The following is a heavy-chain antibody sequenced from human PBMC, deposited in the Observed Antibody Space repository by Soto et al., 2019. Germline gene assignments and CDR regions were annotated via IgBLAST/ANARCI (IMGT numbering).Heavy chain of an antibody. CDR3: ARDQLYYNDISGRPLNAFDV. D-gene: IGHD3-22*01. J-gene: IGHJ3*01. CDR1: GGSINYYY. V-gene: IGHV4-59*01. Sequence: SETLSLTCTVSGGSINYYYWSWIRQPPGKGLEWIGYIYYSGTTNYNPSLKSRVTISLDTSKNQVSLQLSSVTAADTAVYYCARDQLYYNDISGRPLNAFDVWGQGSMVTVSS. CDR2: IYYSGTT.